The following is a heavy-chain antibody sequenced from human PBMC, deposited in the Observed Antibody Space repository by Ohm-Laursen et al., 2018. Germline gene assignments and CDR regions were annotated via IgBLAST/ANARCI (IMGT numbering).Heavy chain of an antibody. Sequence: SLRLSCTAPGFTFSNAWMSWVRQAPGKGLEWVGRIKSKTDGGTTDYGAPVKGRFTISRDDSKNTLYLQMNSLKTEDTAVYYCSRLYCSSSSCYDYWGQGTLVTVSS. CDR2: IKSKTDGGTT. V-gene: IGHV3-15*01. CDR3: SRLYCSSSSCYDY. J-gene: IGHJ4*02. CDR1: GFTFSNAW. D-gene: IGHD2-2*01.